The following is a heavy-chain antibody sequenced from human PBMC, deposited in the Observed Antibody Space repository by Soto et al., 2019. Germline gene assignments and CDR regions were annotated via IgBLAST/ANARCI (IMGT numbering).Heavy chain of an antibody. CDR2: ISYDGSNK. CDR3: ARGASAAAGTGVDY. Sequence: GGSLRLSCAASGFTFSSYAMHWVRQAPGKGLEWVAVISYDGSNKYYADSVKGRFTISRDNSKNTLYLQMNSLRAEDTAVYYCARGASAAAGTGVDYWGQGTLVTVSS. CDR1: GFTFSSYA. J-gene: IGHJ4*02. V-gene: IGHV3-30*04. D-gene: IGHD6-13*01.